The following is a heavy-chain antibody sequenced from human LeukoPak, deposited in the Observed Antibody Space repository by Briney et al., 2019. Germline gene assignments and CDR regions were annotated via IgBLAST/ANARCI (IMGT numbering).Heavy chain of an antibody. V-gene: IGHV4-34*01. D-gene: IGHD5-12*01. Sequence: SETLSLTCAVYGGSFSGYYWAWIRQPPGKGLEWIGEVNHSGRTKYNPSLKSRVTISVDTSKNQFSLKLSSVTAADTAVYYCARDSDYLGFDYWGQGTLVTVSS. J-gene: IGHJ4*02. CDR2: VNHSGRT. CDR3: ARDSDYLGFDY. CDR1: GGSFSGYY.